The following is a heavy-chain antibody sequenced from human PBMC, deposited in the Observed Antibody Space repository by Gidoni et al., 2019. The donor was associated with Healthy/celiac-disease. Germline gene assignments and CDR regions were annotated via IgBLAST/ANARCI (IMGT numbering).Heavy chain of an antibody. Sequence: EVQLVESGGGLVQPGGSLRLSCAASGFTFSSYAMGWFRQAPGKGRGWVSAISGSGGSTYYADSVKGRFTISRDNSKNTLYLQMNSLRAEDTAVYYGAKDVWELPPRGVSAFDIWGQGTMVTVSS. V-gene: IGHV3-23*04. CDR1: GFTFSSYA. J-gene: IGHJ3*02. CDR2: ISGSGGST. CDR3: AKDVWELPPRGVSAFDI. D-gene: IGHD1-26*01.